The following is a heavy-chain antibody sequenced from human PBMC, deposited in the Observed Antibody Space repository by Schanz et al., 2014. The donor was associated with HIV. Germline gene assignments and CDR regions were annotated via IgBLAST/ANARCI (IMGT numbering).Heavy chain of an antibody. CDR3: AKSNGGDTAVVQYYFDY. Sequence: QVQLVESGGGVVQPGRSLRLSCVASGFNFNSYGMHWVRQAPGKGLEWVSVISYDGRNKLYADSVKGRFTISRDNAKNSLYLNMYSLRAEDTAVYFCAKSNGGDTAVVQYYFDYWGQGTLVSVSS. CDR2: ISYDGRNK. J-gene: IGHJ4*02. CDR1: GFNFNSYG. V-gene: IGHV3-30*18. D-gene: IGHD5-18*01.